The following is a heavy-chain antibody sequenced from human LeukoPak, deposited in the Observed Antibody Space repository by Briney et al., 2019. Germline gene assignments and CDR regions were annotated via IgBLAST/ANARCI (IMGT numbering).Heavy chain of an antibody. CDR1: GGSISSYY. V-gene: IGHV4-59*01. Sequence: SETLSLTCTVSGGSISSYYWSWIRQPPGKGLEWIGYIYYSGSTNYNPSLKSRVTISVDTSKNQFSLKLSSVTAADTAVYYCARGSSSWEAGSFDYWGQGTLVTVSS. J-gene: IGHJ4*02. D-gene: IGHD6-13*01. CDR2: IYYSGST. CDR3: ARGSSSWEAGSFDY.